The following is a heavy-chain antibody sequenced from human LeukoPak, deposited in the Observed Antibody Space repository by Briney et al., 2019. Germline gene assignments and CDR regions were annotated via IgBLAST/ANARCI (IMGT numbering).Heavy chain of an antibody. CDR2: VYYSGSI. CDR1: GGSISSDRYY. Sequence: SETLSLTCTVSGGSISSDRYYWGWIRQPPGKGLEWIGTVYYSGSIYYNPSLRSRLTLSVDTSKNQFSLKMTSVTAADTAVYYCARHRASVTTNFDYWGQGTLVTVSS. CDR3: ARHRASVTTNFDY. J-gene: IGHJ4*02. D-gene: IGHD4-17*01. V-gene: IGHV4-39*01.